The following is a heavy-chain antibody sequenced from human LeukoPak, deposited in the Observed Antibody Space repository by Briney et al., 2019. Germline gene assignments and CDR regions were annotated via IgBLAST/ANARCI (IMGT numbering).Heavy chain of an antibody. V-gene: IGHV1-3*01. CDR1: GYTFTSYA. CDR2: INAGNGNT. D-gene: IGHD6-13*01. Sequence: ASVKVSCKASGYTFTSYAMHWVRQAPGQRLEWMGWINAGNGNTKYSQKFQGRVTITRDTSASTAYMELSSLRSEGTAVYYCARGGRSSSWYSGAFDIWGQGTMVTVSS. J-gene: IGHJ3*02. CDR3: ARGGRSSSWYSGAFDI.